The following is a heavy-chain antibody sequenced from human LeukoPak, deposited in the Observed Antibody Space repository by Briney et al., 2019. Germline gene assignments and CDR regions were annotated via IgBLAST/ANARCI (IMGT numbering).Heavy chain of an antibody. V-gene: IGHV4-34*01. D-gene: IGHD3-9*01. J-gene: IGHJ3*02. CDR2: INHSGST. Sequence: KPSETLSPTCAVYGGSFSGYYWSWIRQPPGKGLEWIEEINHSGSTNYNPSLKSRVTISVDTSKNQFSLKLSSVTAADTAVYYCARGPNLTGYAFDIWGQGTMVTVSS. CDR1: GGSFSGYY. CDR3: ARGPNLTGYAFDI.